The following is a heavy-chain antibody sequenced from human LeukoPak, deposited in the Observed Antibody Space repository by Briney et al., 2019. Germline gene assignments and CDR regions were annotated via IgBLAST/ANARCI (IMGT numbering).Heavy chain of an antibody. V-gene: IGHV3-7*01. CDR1: GFTFSSYW. CDR3: AKEWIYYYYGSGSNLQYFDY. J-gene: IGHJ4*02. D-gene: IGHD3-10*01. CDR2: IKEDGSEK. Sequence: GGSLRLSCAASGFTFSSYWMSWVRQAPGKGLEWVANIKEDGSEKYYMDSVKGRFTISRDNAKNSLYLQMNSLRAEDTAVYYCAKEWIYYYYGSGSNLQYFDYWGQGTLVTVSS.